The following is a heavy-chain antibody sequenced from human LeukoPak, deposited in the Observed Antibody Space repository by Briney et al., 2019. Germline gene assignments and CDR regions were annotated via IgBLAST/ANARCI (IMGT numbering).Heavy chain of an antibody. CDR1: GYTFTSYG. CDR3: ARDLFDGLGDY. CDR2: ISTYNGHT. D-gene: IGHD2-8*01. Sequence: GASVKVSCKASGYTFTSYGISWLRQAPGQGLEWMGWISTYNGHTNYAQKLQGRVTMTTDTSTSTAYMELSRLRSDDTAVYYCARDLFDGLGDYWGQGTLVTVSS. J-gene: IGHJ4*02. V-gene: IGHV1-18*01.